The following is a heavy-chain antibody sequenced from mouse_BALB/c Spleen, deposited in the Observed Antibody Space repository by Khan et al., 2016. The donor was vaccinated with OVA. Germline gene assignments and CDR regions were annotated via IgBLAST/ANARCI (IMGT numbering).Heavy chain of an antibody. CDR3: ACELRGFAY. CDR1: GDSITRGY. J-gene: IGHJ3*01. CDR2: ISYSGNS. V-gene: IGHV3-8*02. D-gene: IGHD1-1*01. Sequence: EVQLQESGPSLVKPSQTLSLTCPVTGDSITRGYWNWIRKFPGNKLEYMGYISYSGNSYYNPSLKSRISITRDTSKKQYYLQLNSVTTEDTATYYCACELRGFAYWGQGTLVTVSA.